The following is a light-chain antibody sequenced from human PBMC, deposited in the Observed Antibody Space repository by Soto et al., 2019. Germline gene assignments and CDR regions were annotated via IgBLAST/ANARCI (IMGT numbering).Light chain of an antibody. Sequence: IAMTQSPASLSVSPGERATLSCRARQSVSTNLAWYQQKPGQAPRLLMYGASTRAIGIPARFTGGGSGTEFTLTISSLQPEDLTFYYCQQYDNWPITFGQGTRLEIK. CDR2: GAS. V-gene: IGKV3-15*01. CDR1: QSVSTN. CDR3: QQYDNWPIT. J-gene: IGKJ5*01.